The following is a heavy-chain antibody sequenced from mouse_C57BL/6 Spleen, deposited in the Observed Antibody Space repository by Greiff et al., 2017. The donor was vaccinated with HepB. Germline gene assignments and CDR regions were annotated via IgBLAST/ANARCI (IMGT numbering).Heavy chain of an antibody. CDR1: GYTFTIYW. D-gene: IGHD1-1*01. J-gene: IGHJ1*03. CDR2: IDPSDSYT. CDR3: ARAYYYGSSYDDWYFDV. V-gene: IGHV1-59*01. Sequence: QVQLKQPGAELVRPGTSVKLSCKASGYTFTIYWMHWVKQRPGQGLEWIGVIDPSDSYTNYNQKFKGKATLTVDTSSSTAYMQLSSLTSEDSAVYYCARAYYYGSSYDDWYFDVWGTGTTVTVSS.